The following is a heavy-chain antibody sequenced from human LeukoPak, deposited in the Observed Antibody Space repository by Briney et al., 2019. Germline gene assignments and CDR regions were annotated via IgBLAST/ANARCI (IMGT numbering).Heavy chain of an antibody. V-gene: IGHV4-59*08. D-gene: IGHD3-3*01. Sequence: SETLSLTCTVSGGSISSYYWSWIRQPPGKGLEWIGYIYYSGSTNYNPSLKSRVTISVDTSKNQFSLKLSSVTAADTAVYYCARLGGYDFWSGYTGTYYYYGMDVWGQGTTVTVSS. J-gene: IGHJ6*02. CDR2: IYYSGST. CDR3: ARLGGYDFWSGYTGTYYYYGMDV. CDR1: GGSISSYY.